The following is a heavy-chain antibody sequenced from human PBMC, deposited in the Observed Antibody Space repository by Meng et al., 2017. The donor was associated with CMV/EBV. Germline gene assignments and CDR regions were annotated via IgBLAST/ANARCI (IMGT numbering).Heavy chain of an antibody. V-gene: IGHV1-2*02. CDR1: GYTFTGYY. J-gene: IGHJ4*02. CDR2: INPNSGGT. Sequence: QVRLVQLGAEVKKHGASEKVTCKASGYTFTGYYMHWVRQDHGQGLEWMGWINPNSGGTNYAQKFQGRVTMTRDTSISTAYMELSRLRSDDTAVYYCARDDGSLDYWGQGTLVTVSS. D-gene: IGHD2-15*01. CDR3: ARDDGSLDY.